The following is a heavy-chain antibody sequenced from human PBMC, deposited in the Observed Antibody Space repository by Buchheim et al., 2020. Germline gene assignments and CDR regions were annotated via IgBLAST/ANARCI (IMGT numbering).Heavy chain of an antibody. Sequence: EVQLAESGGGLVQPGGSLRLSCAASGFTFSSYWMTWVRQAPGMGLEWVAAINYDGSKKSYVDSVKGRFTISRDNAKNSLYLQMDSLRVEDTAVYYCAKDQSAAGSLFDYWGQGTL. CDR3: AKDQSAAGSLFDY. CDR1: GFTFSSYW. CDR2: INYDGSKK. V-gene: IGHV3-7*01. J-gene: IGHJ4*02. D-gene: IGHD6-13*01.